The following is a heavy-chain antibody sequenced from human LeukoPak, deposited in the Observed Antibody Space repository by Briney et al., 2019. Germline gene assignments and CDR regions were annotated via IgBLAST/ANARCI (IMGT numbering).Heavy chain of an antibody. V-gene: IGHV3-21*01. J-gene: IGHJ2*01. CDR2: ISSSSSYI. D-gene: IGHD3-10*01. CDR3: ARVRYYGSGSYYKEGPLWYFDL. Sequence: PGGSLRLSCAASGFTFSSYSMNWVRQAPGKGLEWVSSISSSSSYIYYADSVKGRFTISRDNAKNSLYLQMNSLRAEDTAVYYCARVRYYGSGSYYKEGPLWYFDLWGRGTLVTVSS. CDR1: GFTFSSYS.